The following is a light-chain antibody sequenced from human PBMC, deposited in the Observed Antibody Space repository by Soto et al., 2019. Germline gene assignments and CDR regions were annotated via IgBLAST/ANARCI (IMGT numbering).Light chain of an antibody. CDR2: DTS. V-gene: IGKV3-20*01. J-gene: IGKJ1*01. Sequence: EIVLTQSPGTLSLSPGERATLSCRASQRVSSSYLSWYQQKPGQPPRLLIYDTSSRATGIPDRFSGSGSGTDFTLARSRLEPEDFAVYYCQQCGSSPSFGQGTKVELK. CDR1: QRVSSSY. CDR3: QQCGSSPS.